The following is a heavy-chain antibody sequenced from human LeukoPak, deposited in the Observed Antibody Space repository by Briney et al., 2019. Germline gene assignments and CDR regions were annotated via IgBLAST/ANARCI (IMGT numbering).Heavy chain of an antibody. J-gene: IGHJ3*02. CDR3: ARAEVGVIFGVVIGAFDI. V-gene: IGHV4-31*03. CDR1: GVSISSGGYY. CDR2: IYYSGST. D-gene: IGHD3-3*01. Sequence: SQTLSLTCTVSGVSISSGGYYWGWIRQHPGRGLEWIVYIYYSGSTYYNPSLKSRVTRSVDTSKNQFSLKLSSVTAADTAVYYCARAEVGVIFGVVIGAFDIWGQGTMVTVSS.